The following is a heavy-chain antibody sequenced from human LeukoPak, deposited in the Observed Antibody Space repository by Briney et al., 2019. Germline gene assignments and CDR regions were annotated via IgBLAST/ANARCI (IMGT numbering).Heavy chain of an antibody. J-gene: IGHJ6*02. CDR2: ISGSGGST. V-gene: IGHV3-23*01. CDR3: AKINPAATSRDYYGMDV. Sequence: GGSLRLSCAASGFTFSSYAMSWVRQAPGKGLEWVSAISGSGGSTYYADSVKGRFTISRDNSKNTLYLQMNSLRAEDTAVYYCAKINPAATSRDYYGMDVWGQGTTVTVSS. CDR1: GFTFSSYA. D-gene: IGHD2-2*01.